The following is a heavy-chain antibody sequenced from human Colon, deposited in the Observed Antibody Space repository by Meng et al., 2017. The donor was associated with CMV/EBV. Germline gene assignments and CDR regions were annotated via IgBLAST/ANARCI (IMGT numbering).Heavy chain of an antibody. J-gene: IGHJ4*02. CDR1: AFKFSFYG. D-gene: IGHD2/OR15-2a*01. Sequence: GESLKISCAASAFKFSFYGMHWVRQAPGKGLEWVAFIWYDGSNSYHADSVKGRFTISRDNSKNTLYLQMNSLGRDDTAVYFCANECCNNCSEDYWGQGTLVTVSS. V-gene: IGHV3-30*02. CDR3: ANECCNNCSEDY. CDR2: IWYDGSNS.